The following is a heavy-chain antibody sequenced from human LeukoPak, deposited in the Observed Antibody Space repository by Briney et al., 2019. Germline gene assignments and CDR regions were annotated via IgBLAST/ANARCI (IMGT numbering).Heavy chain of an antibody. J-gene: IGHJ3*02. V-gene: IGHV5-51*01. Sequence: PGESLKISCKGSGYSFTSYWIGWVRQMPGKGLEWMGIIYPGDSDTRYSPSFQGQVTISADKSISTAYLQWSSLKASDTAMYYCARLTAMVTWTDAFDIWGQGTMVTVSS. CDR1: GYSFTSYW. CDR3: ARLTAMVTWTDAFDI. D-gene: IGHD5-18*01. CDR2: IYPGDSDT.